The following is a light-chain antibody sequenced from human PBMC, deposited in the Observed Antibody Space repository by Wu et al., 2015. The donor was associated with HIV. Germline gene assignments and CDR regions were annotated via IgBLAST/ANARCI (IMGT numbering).Light chain of an antibody. J-gene: IGKJ4*01. Sequence: DIQMTQSPSSLSASVGDRVTITCRTSQSLSSFLNWYQQKPGKAPKLLIFAASTLQSGVPSRFSGSGFGTDFTLTISSLQPEDFATYYCQQSYTTPLTFGGGPKVEIK. CDR1: QSLSSF. CDR2: AAS. CDR3: QQSYTTPLT. V-gene: IGKV1-39*01.